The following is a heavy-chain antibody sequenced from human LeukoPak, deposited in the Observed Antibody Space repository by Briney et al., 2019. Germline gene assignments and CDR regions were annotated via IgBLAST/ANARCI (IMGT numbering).Heavy chain of an antibody. J-gene: IGHJ4*02. D-gene: IGHD6-19*01. V-gene: IGHV3-21*01. Sequence: TGGSLRLSCAASGFTFSSYSMNWVRQAPGKGLEWVSSISSSSSYIYYADSVKGRFTISRDNAKNSLYLQMNSLRAEDTAVYYCARGGHSSGWAVYWGQGTLVTVSS. CDR3: ARGGHSSGWAVY. CDR2: ISSSSSYI. CDR1: GFTFSSYS.